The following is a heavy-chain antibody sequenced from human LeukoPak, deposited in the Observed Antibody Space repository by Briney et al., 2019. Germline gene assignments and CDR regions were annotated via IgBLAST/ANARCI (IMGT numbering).Heavy chain of an antibody. CDR2: NYYSGSN. J-gene: IGHJ4*02. Sequence: SETLSLTCTVSGGSVSSGSYYWSWIRQPPGKGLEWIGYNYYSGSNNYNPSHESRVTISVDTSKNQFSLTLTSVTAADTAVYYCARDRGYYGSGSYSQGSYFDYWGQGSLVTVSS. D-gene: IGHD3-10*01. CDR1: GGSVSSGSYY. CDR3: ARDRGYYGSGSYSQGSYFDY. V-gene: IGHV4-61*01.